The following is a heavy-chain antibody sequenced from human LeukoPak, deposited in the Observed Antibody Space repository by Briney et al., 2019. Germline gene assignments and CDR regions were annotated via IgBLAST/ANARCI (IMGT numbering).Heavy chain of an antibody. CDR1: GGTFSSYA. CDR2: IIPIFGTA. J-gene: IGHJ4*02. CDR3: ARDQEAFDY. Sequence: ASVTVSCTASGGTFSSYAISWVRQAPGQGLEWMGGIIPIFGTANYAQKFRGRVTVTRDTSTSTVHMELSGLRSEDTAVYYCARDQEAFDYWGQGTLVTVSS. V-gene: IGHV1-69*05.